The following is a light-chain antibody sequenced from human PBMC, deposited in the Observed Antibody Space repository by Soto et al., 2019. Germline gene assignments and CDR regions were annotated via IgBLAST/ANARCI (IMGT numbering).Light chain of an antibody. CDR2: GNT. CDR1: TSNIGAGHD. Sequence: QSVLTQPPSVSGAPGHRVTISCTGSTSNIGAGHDVHWYQQLPGTAPQLLIYGNTNQPSGVPDRYSGSKSGTSASLAITGLQAEDEADYYCQSYDSSLSGWVFGGGTKLTVL. CDR3: QSYDSSLSGWV. V-gene: IGLV1-40*01. J-gene: IGLJ3*02.